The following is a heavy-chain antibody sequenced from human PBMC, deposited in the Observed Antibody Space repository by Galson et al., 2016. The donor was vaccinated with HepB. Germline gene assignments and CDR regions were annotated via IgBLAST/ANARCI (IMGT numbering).Heavy chain of an antibody. Sequence: SLRLSCAASGFTFSDYWMHWIRQVPGKGLVWVSQINIDGSITRYADSVKGRFPISRDNAMNTLFRQMNTLRAEDTAVYYCVRGNPISDHWGPGTQVTVSS. CDR3: VRGNPISDH. CDR1: GFTFSDYW. J-gene: IGHJ4*02. V-gene: IGHV3-74*01. D-gene: IGHD1-14*01. CDR2: INIDGSIT.